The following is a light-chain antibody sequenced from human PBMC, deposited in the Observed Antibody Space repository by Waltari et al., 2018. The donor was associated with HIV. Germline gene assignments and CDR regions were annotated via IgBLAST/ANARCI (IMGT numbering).Light chain of an antibody. J-gene: IGLJ2*01. CDR3: LAWDSSTVV. V-gene: IGLV3-1*01. CDR2: QDS. Sequence: SYELTQPPSVSVSPGQTASITCPGNKLGNTYVCWYQQKPGQSPLLVIYQDSERPSAIPERFSASNSGNTATLTISGTQPMDEGDYYCLAWDSSTVVFGGGTRLTVL. CDR1: KLGNTY.